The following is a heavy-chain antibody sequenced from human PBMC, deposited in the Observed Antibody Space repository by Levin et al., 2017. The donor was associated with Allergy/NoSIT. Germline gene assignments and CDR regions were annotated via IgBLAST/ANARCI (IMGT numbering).Heavy chain of an antibody. CDR1: GGSISGYY. D-gene: IGHD6-13*01. J-gene: IGHJ5*02. V-gene: IGHV4-59*08. CDR2: VHYSGST. Sequence: SQTLSLPCTVSGGSISGYYWSWIRQPPGKGLEWIGYVHYSGSTNYNPSLNSRVTISVDTSKKQFSLRLTSVTAADTAVYYCASNIAAAGHNWFDPWGQGTLVTVSS. CDR3: ASNIAAAGHNWFDP.